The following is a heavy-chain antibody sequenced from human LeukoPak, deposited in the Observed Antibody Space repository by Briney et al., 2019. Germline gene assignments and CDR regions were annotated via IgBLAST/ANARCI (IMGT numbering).Heavy chain of an antibody. J-gene: IGHJ4*02. V-gene: IGHV4-4*02. CDR3: ARVVGHCSSASCYIGYFFDY. Sequence: SETLSLTCVVSGGSISSSDWWSWVRQPPGKGLEWIGEIYHSGSTNYNPSLKSRVTISIDSSKKQFSLNLTSVTAADTAVYYCARVVGHCSSASCYIGYFFDYWGQGTLVTVSS. CDR1: GGSISSSDW. D-gene: IGHD2-2*02. CDR2: IYHSGST.